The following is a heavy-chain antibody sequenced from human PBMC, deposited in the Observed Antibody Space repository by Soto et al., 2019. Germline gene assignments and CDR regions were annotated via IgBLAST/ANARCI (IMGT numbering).Heavy chain of an antibody. V-gene: IGHV4-59*01. J-gene: IGHJ6*04. CDR1: GGSITHYY. CDR3: ARGFNGVLTDMRDPGGMVV. D-gene: IGHD3-9*01. Sequence: QVQLQASGPGLVKPSETLSLTCAVSGGSITHYYWAWIRQPPGQGLEWIGYIYNSVNTKYNPSLKVRVTILMDTSKSQFSLNLSSVTAADPAVYYWARGFNGVLTDMRDPGGMVVWGRGTRVTFSS. CDR2: IYNSVNT.